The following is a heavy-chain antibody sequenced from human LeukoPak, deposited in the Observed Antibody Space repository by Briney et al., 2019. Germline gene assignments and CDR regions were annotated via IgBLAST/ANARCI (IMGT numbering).Heavy chain of an antibody. J-gene: IGHJ4*02. CDR1: GFSFISYG. D-gene: IGHD4-17*01. CDR2: ISDDGRSK. CDR3: AKRPSDYGDYITYFDY. Sequence: GGSLRLSCAASGFSFISYGMHWVRQAPGKGLEWVGVISDDGRSKGYADSVKGRFTISRDNSKDTLYLQMNSLRDEDTAVYYCAKRPSDYGDYITYFDYWGQGTLVTVSS. V-gene: IGHV3-30*18.